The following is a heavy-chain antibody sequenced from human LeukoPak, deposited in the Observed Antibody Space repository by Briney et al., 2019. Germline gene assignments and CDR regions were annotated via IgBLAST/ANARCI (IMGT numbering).Heavy chain of an antibody. CDR2: FGNSA. CDR1: GFTFSRYA. Sequence: GGSLRLSCAASGFTFSRYAMSWVRQAPGKGLEWVSTFGNSAHYADSVKGRFTISRDNSKNTLYLQMNSLRAEDTAVYYCAKPGGYYDSSGYYPTYYFDYWGQGTLVTVSS. J-gene: IGHJ4*02. D-gene: IGHD3-22*01. V-gene: IGHV3-23*01. CDR3: AKPGGYYDSSGYYPTYYFDY.